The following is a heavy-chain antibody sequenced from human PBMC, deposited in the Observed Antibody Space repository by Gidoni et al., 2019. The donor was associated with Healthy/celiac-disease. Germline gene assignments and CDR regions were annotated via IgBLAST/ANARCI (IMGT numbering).Heavy chain of an antibody. CDR2: ISYDGSNK. D-gene: IGHD3-9*01. J-gene: IGHJ4*02. CDR3: ARGGYYDILTGYYTKEPYYFDY. Sequence: QVQLVESGGGVVQPGRSRRLPCAASGFTVSSYALHWVRQAPGKGLEWGSVISYDGSNKYYADSVKGRFTISRDNSKNTLYLQMNSLRAEDTAVYYCARGGYYDILTGYYTKEPYYFDYWGQGTLVTVSS. CDR1: GFTVSSYA. V-gene: IGHV3-30-3*01.